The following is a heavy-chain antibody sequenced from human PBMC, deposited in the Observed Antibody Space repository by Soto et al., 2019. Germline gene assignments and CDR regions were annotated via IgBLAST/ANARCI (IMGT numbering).Heavy chain of an antibody. D-gene: IGHD1-20*01. Sequence: PGGSLRLSCAASGFTFSSYGMHWGRQAPGKGLEWGAVIWYDGSNKYYADSVKGRFTISRDNSKNTLYLQMNSLRAEDTAVHYCARALEGITGTIGAFDIWGQGTMVTVS. V-gene: IGHV3-33*01. J-gene: IGHJ3*02. CDR1: GFTFSSYG. CDR2: IWYDGSNK. CDR3: ARALEGITGTIGAFDI.